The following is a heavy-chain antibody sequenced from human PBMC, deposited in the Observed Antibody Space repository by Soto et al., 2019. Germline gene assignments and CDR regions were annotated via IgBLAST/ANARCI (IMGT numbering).Heavy chain of an antibody. CDR1: GFTFVNYW. D-gene: IGHD4-17*01. J-gene: IGHJ4*02. V-gene: IGHV3-7*03. CDR3: AKLRGDYTVFDY. Sequence: PWGSLRLSCAPSGFTFVNYWMIFFRQAPGQGLEWVASIKQDGSVKHYVDSVKGRFTISRDNAEKSLHLQMNSLRAEDTAVYYCAKLRGDYTVFDYWGQGARVTVSS. CDR2: IKQDGSVK.